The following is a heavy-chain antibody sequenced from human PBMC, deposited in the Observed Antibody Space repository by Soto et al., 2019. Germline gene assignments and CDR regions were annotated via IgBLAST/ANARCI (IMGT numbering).Heavy chain of an antibody. J-gene: IGHJ3*02. Sequence: ASVKVSCKASGYTFTSYGISWVRQAPGQGLEWMGWISAYNGNTNYAQKLQGRVTMTTDTSTSTAYMELRSLRSDDTAVYYCARPDSPYDSSGYFPKDPHAFDIWGQGTMVTV. CDR2: ISAYNGNT. D-gene: IGHD3-22*01. CDR1: GYTFTSYG. CDR3: ARPDSPYDSSGYFPKDPHAFDI. V-gene: IGHV1-18*01.